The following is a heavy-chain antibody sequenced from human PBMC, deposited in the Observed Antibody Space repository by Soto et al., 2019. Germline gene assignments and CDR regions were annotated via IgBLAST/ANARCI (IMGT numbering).Heavy chain of an antibody. Sequence: QVQLVESGGGVVQPGGTLRLSCAASGTYVMLRVRQAPGKGLEWVSAISHDGVSKYYADSVKGRFTISRENSKNTVYVQMDTLRAEDTAVYYCATEDHSSGRAGTFFHWGQGTLVTVSS. J-gene: IGHJ1*01. CDR2: ISHDGVSK. D-gene: IGHD3-22*01. V-gene: IGHV3-30*03. CDR3: ATEDHSSGRAGTFFH. CDR1: GTYV.